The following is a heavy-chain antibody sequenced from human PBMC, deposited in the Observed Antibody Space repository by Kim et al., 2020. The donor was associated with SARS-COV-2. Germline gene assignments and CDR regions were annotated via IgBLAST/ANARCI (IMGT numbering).Heavy chain of an antibody. V-gene: IGHV4-34*01. CDR1: GGSFSGYY. D-gene: IGHD6-13*01. J-gene: IGHJ1*01. Sequence: SETLSLTCAVYGGSFSGYYWSWIRQPPGKGLEWIGEINHSGSTNYNPSLKSRVTISVDTSKNQFSLKLSSVTAADTAVYYCARGRAAAGFQHWGQGTLVTVSS. CDR3: ARGRAAAGFQH. CDR2: INHSGST.